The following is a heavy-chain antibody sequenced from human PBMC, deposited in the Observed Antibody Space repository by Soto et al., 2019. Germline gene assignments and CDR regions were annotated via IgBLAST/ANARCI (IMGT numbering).Heavy chain of an antibody. V-gene: IGHV4-31*03. CDR3: ARGTKLASFDN. CDR2: IDYSGTA. Sequence: QVQLQESGPGLGKPSQTLSLTCTVSGGSISSGGYYWSWIRQRPGKGLEWIGYIDYSGTAYYNPSLKSRVTKSGDTSNNHCSLNLSSXTXXXXXXXXCARGTKLASFDNWGQGTLFTVSS. CDR1: GGSISSGGYY. D-gene: IGHD1-1*01. J-gene: IGHJ4*02.